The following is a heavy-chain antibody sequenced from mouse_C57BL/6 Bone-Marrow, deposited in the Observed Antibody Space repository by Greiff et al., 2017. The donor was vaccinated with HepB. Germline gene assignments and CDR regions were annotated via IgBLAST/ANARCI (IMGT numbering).Heavy chain of an antibody. CDR1: GFTFTDYY. D-gene: IGHD1-1*01. V-gene: IGHV7-3*01. CDR3: ARSYYGSIYFDY. Sequence: EVQRVESGGGLVQPGGSLSLSCAASGFTFTDYYMSWVRQSPGKALEWLGFIRDKANGYTTEYSASVKGRFTISRDNSQSILYLQMNALRAEDSATYYCARSYYGSIYFDYWGQGTTLTVSS. J-gene: IGHJ2*01. CDR2: IRDKANGYTT.